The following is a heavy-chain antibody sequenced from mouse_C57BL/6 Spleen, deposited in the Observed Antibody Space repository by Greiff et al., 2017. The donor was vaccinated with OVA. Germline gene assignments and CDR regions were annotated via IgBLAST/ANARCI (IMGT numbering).Heavy chain of an antibody. CDR2: ISYDGSN. CDR3: ARDQGYYYGSSYAMDY. V-gene: IGHV3-6*01. J-gene: IGHJ4*01. CDR1: GYSITSGYY. D-gene: IGHD1-1*01. Sequence: EVKLQESGPGLVKPSQSLSLTCSVTGYSITSGYYWNWIRQFPGNKLEWMGYISYDGSNNYNPSLKNRISITRDTSKNQFFLKLNSVTTEDTATYYCARDQGYYYGSSYAMDYWGQGTSVTVSS.